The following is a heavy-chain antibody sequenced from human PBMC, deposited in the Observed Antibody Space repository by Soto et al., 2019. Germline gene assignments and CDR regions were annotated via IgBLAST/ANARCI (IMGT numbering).Heavy chain of an antibody. Sequence: QITLKESGPTLVKPTQTLTLTCTFSGFSLNTGGLGVGSIPQPPGKALEWLALMYWAGDKRYSPSLDSTLSITNDTSNIQVVLTMPDMFPVGTGTYYCAHSRCGGDCLRSSSSHYYYGMDVWGQGTTVTVSS. CDR1: GFSLNTGGLG. V-gene: IGHV2-5*02. CDR2: MYWAGDK. CDR3: AHSRCGGDCLRSSSSHYYYGMDV. J-gene: IGHJ6*02. D-gene: IGHD2-21*02.